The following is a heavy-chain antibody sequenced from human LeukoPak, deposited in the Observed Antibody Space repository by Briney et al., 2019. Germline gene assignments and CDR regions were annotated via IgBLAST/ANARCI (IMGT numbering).Heavy chain of an antibody. J-gene: IGHJ4*02. CDR3: ARDLPQELELRIPFDY. CDR1: GFTFSSYW. CDR2: INSDGSST. D-gene: IGHD1-7*01. V-gene: IGHV3-74*01. Sequence: GGSLRLSCAASGFTFSSYWMHWVRHAPGKGLVWVSRINSDGSSTIYADSVKGRFTISRDNAKNTLYLQMNSLRAEDTAVYYCARDLPQELELRIPFDYWGQGTLVTVSS.